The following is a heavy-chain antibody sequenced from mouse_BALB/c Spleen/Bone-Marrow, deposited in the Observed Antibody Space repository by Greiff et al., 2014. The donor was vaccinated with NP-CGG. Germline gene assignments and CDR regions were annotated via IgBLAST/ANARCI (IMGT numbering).Heavy chain of an antibody. V-gene: IGHV1-5*01. CDR2: IYPGNSDT. CDR3: TRVTMAMDY. Sequence: EVQLQQSGTVLTRPGASVKMSCKASGYSFTSYWMHWVKQRPGRGLEWIGAIYPGNSDTSYNQKFKGKAKLTAATSATTAYMEFSSLTNEDSAVYYCTRVTMAMDYWGQGTSVTVSS. D-gene: IGHD1-1*02. J-gene: IGHJ4*01. CDR1: GYSFTSYW.